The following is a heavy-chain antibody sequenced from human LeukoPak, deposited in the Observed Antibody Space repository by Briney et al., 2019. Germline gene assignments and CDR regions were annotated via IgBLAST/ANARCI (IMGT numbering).Heavy chain of an antibody. CDR1: GFTFSSYW. J-gene: IGHJ4*02. D-gene: IGHD3-22*01. CDR3: ATHSSGNLFDY. V-gene: IGHV3-21*01. Sequence: KTGGSLRLSCAASGFTFSSYWMSWVRQAPGKGLEWVSSISSSSSYIYYADSVKGRFTISRDNAKNSLYLQMNSLRAEDTAVYYCATHSSGNLFDYWGQGTLVTVSS. CDR2: ISSSSSYI.